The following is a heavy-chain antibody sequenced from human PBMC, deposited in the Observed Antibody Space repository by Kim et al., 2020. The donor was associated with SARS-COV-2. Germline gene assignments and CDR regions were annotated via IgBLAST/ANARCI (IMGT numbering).Heavy chain of an antibody. CDR3: ARRYGSGSYDNWFDP. CDR2: IDPSDSYT. Sequence: GESLKISCKGSGYSFTSYWISWVRQMPGKGLEWMGRIDPSDSYTNYSPSFQGHVTISADKSISTAYLQWSSLKASDTAMYYCARRYGSGSYDNWFDPWGQGTLVTVSS. V-gene: IGHV5-10-1*01. CDR1: GYSFTSYW. D-gene: IGHD3-10*01. J-gene: IGHJ5*02.